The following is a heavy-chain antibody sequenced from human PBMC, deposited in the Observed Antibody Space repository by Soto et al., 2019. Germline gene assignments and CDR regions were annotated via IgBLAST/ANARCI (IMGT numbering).Heavy chain of an antibody. CDR2: ISYDGSNK. Sequence: QVQLVESGGGVVQPGRSLRLSCAASGFTFSSYGMHWVRQAPGKGLEWVAVISYDGSNKYYADSVKGRFTISRDNSKNTLYLQMNSLRAEDTAVYYCAKESVKVYYYDSSGYWTEYFQHWGQGTLVTVSS. CDR1: GFTFSSYG. D-gene: IGHD3-22*01. CDR3: AKESVKVYYYDSSGYWTEYFQH. V-gene: IGHV3-30*18. J-gene: IGHJ1*01.